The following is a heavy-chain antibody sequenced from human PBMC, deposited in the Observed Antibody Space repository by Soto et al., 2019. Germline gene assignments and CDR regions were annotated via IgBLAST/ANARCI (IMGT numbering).Heavy chain of an antibody. CDR2: IYWDDDK. CDR3: AHLAYDFWSGYFGGGLGNWFDP. CDR1: GFSLSTSGVG. Sequence: GSGPTLVNPTQTLTLTCTFSGFSLSTSGVGVGWIRQPPGKALEWLALIYWDDDKRYSPSLKSRLTITKDTSKNQVVLTMTNMDPVDTATYYCAHLAYDFWSGYFGGGLGNWFDPWGQGTLVTVSS. J-gene: IGHJ5*02. V-gene: IGHV2-5*02. D-gene: IGHD3-3*01.